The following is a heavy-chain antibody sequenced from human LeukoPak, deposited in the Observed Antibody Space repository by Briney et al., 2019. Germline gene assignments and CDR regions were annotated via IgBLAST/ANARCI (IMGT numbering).Heavy chain of an antibody. V-gene: IGHV3-30*02. CDR3: AKGGLWELLHNAMDV. CDR2: IRFDGSIK. J-gene: IGHJ6*03. CDR1: GFTFSNYA. D-gene: IGHD1-26*01. Sequence: GGSLRLSCVASGFTFSNYAMHWVRQAQGLEWVALIRFDGSIKYYGDSVKGRFTISRDNSKNTVYLQMNSLRGDDTGVCYCAKGGLWELLHNAMDVWGNGTTVTVSS.